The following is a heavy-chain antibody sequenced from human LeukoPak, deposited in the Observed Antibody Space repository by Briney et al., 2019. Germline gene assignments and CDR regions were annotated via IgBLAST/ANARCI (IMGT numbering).Heavy chain of an antibody. Sequence: GGSLRLSCAASGFTFSSYAMSWVRQAPGKGLEWVSAFSGSGGNTYYADSVKGRFTISRDNSKDTLYLQMNTLRAEDTAVYYCAKTGSSRFDYWGQGTLVTVSS. CDR1: GFTFSSYA. V-gene: IGHV3-23*01. J-gene: IGHJ4*02. CDR2: FSGSGGNT. D-gene: IGHD1-26*01. CDR3: AKTGSSRFDY.